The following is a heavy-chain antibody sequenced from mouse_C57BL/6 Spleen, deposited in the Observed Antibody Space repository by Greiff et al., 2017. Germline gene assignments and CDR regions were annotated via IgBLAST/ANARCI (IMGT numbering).Heavy chain of an antibody. CDR2: ISSGSSTI. CDR1: GFTFSDYG. Sequence: EVQGVESGGGLVKPGGSLKLSCAASGFTFSDYGMHWVRQAPEKGLEWVAYISSGSSTIYYADTVKGRFTISRDNAKNNLFLQMTSLRSEDTAMYYCARGGGRYYAMDYWGQGTSVTVSS. CDR3: ARGGGRYYAMDY. D-gene: IGHD1-1*02. J-gene: IGHJ4*01. V-gene: IGHV5-17*01.